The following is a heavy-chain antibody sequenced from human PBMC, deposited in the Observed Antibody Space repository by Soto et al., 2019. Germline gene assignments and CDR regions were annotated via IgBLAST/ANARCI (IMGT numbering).Heavy chain of an antibody. J-gene: IGHJ6*02. Sequence: SETLSLTCTVSNGSISSGGYSWSWIRQTPGKGLEWIGYIYPTGKTCYNPPLKNRATLSIDTSQNQFPLQLTSVTAADTAVYYCARAPPGPASRWGVWVQGTTVTVSS. CDR2: IYPTGKT. V-gene: IGHV4-30-2*01. CDR3: ARAPPGPASRWGV. D-gene: IGHD3-16*01. CDR1: NGSISSGGYS.